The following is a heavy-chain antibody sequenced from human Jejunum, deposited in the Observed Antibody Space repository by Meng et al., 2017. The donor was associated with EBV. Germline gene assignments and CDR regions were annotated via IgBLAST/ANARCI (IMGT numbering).Heavy chain of an antibody. V-gene: IGHV2-5*02. CDR2: IYWDENK. J-gene: IGHJ4*02. CDR3: ARRYGDYVRYFDS. D-gene: IGHD4-17*01. CDR1: GFSLSTSGVG. Sequence: QITLKESGPTLVKPTETLTLTCPVSGFSLSTSGVGVGGIRQPPGKALEWLAHIYWDENKRYSTSLRSRLSTMKDTSKSQVVLTMTNMDPVDTATYYCARRYGDYVRYFDSWGQGILVTVS.